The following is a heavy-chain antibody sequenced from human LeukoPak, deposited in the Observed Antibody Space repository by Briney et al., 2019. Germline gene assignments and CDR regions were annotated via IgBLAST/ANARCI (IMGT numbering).Heavy chain of an antibody. J-gene: IGHJ4*02. D-gene: IGHD6-13*01. CDR3: AVDLVAAGTTLDY. Sequence: ASVTVSCKASGYTFTGYYMHWVRQAPGQGLEWMGWINPNSGGTNYAQKFQGRVTMTRDTSISTAYMELSRLRSDDTAVYYCAVDLVAAGTTLDYWGQGTLVTVSS. CDR1: GYTFTGYY. V-gene: IGHV1-2*02. CDR2: INPNSGGT.